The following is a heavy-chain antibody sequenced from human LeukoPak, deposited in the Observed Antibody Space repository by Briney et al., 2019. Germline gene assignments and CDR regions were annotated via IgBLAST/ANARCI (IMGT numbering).Heavy chain of an antibody. CDR2: ITGNGGTT. D-gene: IGHD3-16*02. V-gene: IGHV3-23*01. Sequence: GGSLRLSCAASGFTFSNYGMNWVRQAPGKGLEWVSGITGNGGTTYYADSVKGRFTISRDNSKNTVYLQMNSLRAEDTAVYYCARTNLITFGGLIATHFDYWGLGTLVTVSS. J-gene: IGHJ4*02. CDR3: ARTNLITFGGLIATHFDY. CDR1: GFTFSNYG.